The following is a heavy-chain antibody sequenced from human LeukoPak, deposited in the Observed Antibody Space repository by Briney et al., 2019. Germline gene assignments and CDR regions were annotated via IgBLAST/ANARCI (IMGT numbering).Heavy chain of an antibody. CDR2: IVGSGAST. D-gene: IGHD6-6*01. CDR1: GFTFDSYA. CDR3: ARSSSYYYYNAMDV. Sequence: GGSQRLSCAASGFTFDSYAMNWVRQAPAKGVEWVSAIVGSGASTNYADSVKGRLTISRDNSKNTVFLQMNRLRVDDTAVYYCARSSSYYYYNAMDVWGQGTTVTVSS. J-gene: IGHJ6*02. V-gene: IGHV3-23*01.